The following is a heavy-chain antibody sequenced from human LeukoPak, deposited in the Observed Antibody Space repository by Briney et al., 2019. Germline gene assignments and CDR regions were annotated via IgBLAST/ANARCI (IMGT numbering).Heavy chain of an antibody. J-gene: IGHJ4*02. Sequence: GASVKVSCKAFGGSFSSEAISWVRQDPGQGLEWMGGIIPIFGTANYAQKFQGRVTITTDESTSTAYMEVSSLRSEDTAVYYCGRKAGDCGGGSCYSIDYWGQGTLVTVSS. CDR1: GGSFSSEA. CDR3: GRKAGDCGGGSCYSIDY. CDR2: IIPIFGTA. V-gene: IGHV1-69*05. D-gene: IGHD2-15*01.